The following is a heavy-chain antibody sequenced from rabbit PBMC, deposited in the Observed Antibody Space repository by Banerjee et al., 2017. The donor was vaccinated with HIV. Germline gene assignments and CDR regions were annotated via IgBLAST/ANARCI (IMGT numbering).Heavy chain of an antibody. J-gene: IGHJ4*01. V-gene: IGHV1S45*01. CDR2: INTSSGNT. CDR1: GFSFSSDYY. Sequence: QEQLEESGGDLVKPEGSLTLTCTASGFSFSSDYYMCWVRQAPGKGLEWIACINTSSGNTVYASWAKGRFTISKTSSTTVTLQMTSLTAADTATYFCARDVAGVIGWNFNLWGQGTLVTVS. CDR3: ARDVAGVIGWNFNL. D-gene: IGHD4-1*01.